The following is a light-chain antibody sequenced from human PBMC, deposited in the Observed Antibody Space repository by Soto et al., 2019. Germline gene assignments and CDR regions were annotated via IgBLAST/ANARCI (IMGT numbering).Light chain of an antibody. CDR2: DVS. J-gene: IGLJ1*01. CDR1: SSDVGGYNY. CDR3: SSYTRSSTV. V-gene: IGLV2-14*01. Sequence: QSALTQPASVSGSPGQSITISCTGTSSDVGGYNYGSWYQQHPGKAPKLMIYDVSNRPSGVSNRFSGSKSGNTASLTISGLQAEDEADYYCSSYTRSSTVFGTGTKVTVL.